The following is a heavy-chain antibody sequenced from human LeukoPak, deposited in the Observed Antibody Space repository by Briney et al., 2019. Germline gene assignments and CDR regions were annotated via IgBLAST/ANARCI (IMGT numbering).Heavy chain of an antibody. Sequence: ASVKVSCKASGYSFTNYGIIWVRQTPGQGLQWMGWISAHNGNTNYAQKLQGRVTMTTDTSTSTAYMELRSLRSDDTAVYYCARVPIFGVVMPPLFWGQGTLVTVSS. CDR3: ARVPIFGVVMPPLF. CDR1: GYSFTNYG. CDR2: ISAHNGNT. J-gene: IGHJ4*02. D-gene: IGHD3-3*01. V-gene: IGHV1-18*01.